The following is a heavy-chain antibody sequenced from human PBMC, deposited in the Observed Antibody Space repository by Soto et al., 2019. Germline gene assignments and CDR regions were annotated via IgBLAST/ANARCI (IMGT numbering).Heavy chain of an antibody. CDR2: ISSTGGTT. J-gene: IGHJ4*02. V-gene: IGHV3-64D*06. Sequence: GGSLRLSCSASGFTFSSYVRHWVRQAPGQGLEYVSAISSTGGTTLYTDSVKGRFTISRDNSRNTVYLQMSSLRPEDTAVYFCVRKMSNGTGEYSGQGTLVTVPS. D-gene: IGHD7-27*01. CDR3: VRKMSNGTGEY. CDR1: GFTFSSYV.